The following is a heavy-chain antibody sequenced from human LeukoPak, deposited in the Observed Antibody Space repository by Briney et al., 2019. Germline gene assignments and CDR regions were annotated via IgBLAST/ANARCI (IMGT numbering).Heavy chain of an antibody. Sequence: ASVKVSCKASGYTFTSYDISWVRQATGQGLEWMGWMNPNSGNTGYAQKFQGRVTMTRNTSISTAYMELSSLRSEDTAVYYCARASMSWYTGDRYYFGYWGQGSLVTVSS. CDR1: GYTFTSYD. V-gene: IGHV1-8*01. CDR2: MNPNSGNT. CDR3: ARASMSWYTGDRYYFGY. J-gene: IGHJ4*02. D-gene: IGHD6-13*01.